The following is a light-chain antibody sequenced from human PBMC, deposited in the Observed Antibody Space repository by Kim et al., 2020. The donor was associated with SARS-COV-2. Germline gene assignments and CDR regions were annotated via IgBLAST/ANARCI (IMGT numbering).Light chain of an antibody. CDR1: QSIDTS. CDR2: DAF. Sequence: DIQLTQSPSALSASVGDRVTITCRATQSIDTSLAWYQKRPGKAPKLLIFDAFALESGVPSRFTGSSSGTEFTLSITTLQPDDFAIYYCHKYDTYPSTFGQWTKVEIK. V-gene: IGKV1-5*01. CDR3: HKYDTYPST. J-gene: IGKJ1*01.